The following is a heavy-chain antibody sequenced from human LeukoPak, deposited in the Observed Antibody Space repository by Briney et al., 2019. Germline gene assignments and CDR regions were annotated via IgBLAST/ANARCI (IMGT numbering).Heavy chain of an antibody. CDR3: ARDSKNTYYDFWSGYYTGMGYYYYMDV. CDR1: GGSISSFY. CDR2: NSDMGNS. Sequence: SETLSLTCTVSGGSISSFYWTWIRQAPGKGLEWIGYNSDMGNSNYSPSLKSRVTLSVDTSKNQFSLKLSSVTAADTAVYYCARDSKNTYYDFWSGYYTGMGYYYYMDVWGKGTTVTVSS. J-gene: IGHJ6*03. D-gene: IGHD3-3*01. V-gene: IGHV4-59*12.